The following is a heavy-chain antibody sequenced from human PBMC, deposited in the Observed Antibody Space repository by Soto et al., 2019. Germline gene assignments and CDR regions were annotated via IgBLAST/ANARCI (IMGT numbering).Heavy chain of an antibody. CDR3: ARGGYDYRNFAY. D-gene: IGHD5-12*01. CDR2: ISSSGTI. Sequence: EVQLVESGGDLVQPGGSLRLSCTASGFTFNSYDMNWVRQAPGKGLEWISYISSSGTIYYADSVKGRFTIYRDNAKNSLYLQMNSLRDDDTAVYYCARGGYDYRNFAYWGQGTLVTVSP. CDR1: GFTFNSYD. J-gene: IGHJ4*02. V-gene: IGHV3-48*02.